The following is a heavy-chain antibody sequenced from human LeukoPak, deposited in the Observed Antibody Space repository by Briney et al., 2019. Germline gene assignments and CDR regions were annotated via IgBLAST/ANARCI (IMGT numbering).Heavy chain of an antibody. D-gene: IGHD4-17*01. CDR1: GGSFSGYY. CDR2: INHSGST. CDR3: ARVSPNTVTTLQYFDY. V-gene: IGHV4-34*01. Sequence: PSETLSLTCAIYGGSFSGYYWSWIRQPPGKGLEWIGEINHSGSTNYNPSLKSRVTISVDTSKNQFSLKLSSVTAADTAVYYCARVSPNTVTTLQYFDYWGQGTLVTVSS. J-gene: IGHJ4*02.